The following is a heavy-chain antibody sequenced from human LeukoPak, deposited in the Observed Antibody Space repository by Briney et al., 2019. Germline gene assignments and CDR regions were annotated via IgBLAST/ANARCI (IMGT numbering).Heavy chain of an antibody. CDR1: GFTFSSYS. CDR3: ARQRTKEVSDY. V-gene: IGHV3-21*01. J-gene: IGHJ4*02. Sequence: GGSLRLSCAASGFTFSSYSMNWVRQAPGKGLEWVSSISSSSSYIYYADSVKGRFTISRDNAKNSLYLQMNRLRAEDTAVYYCARQRTKEVSDYRGQGTLFTVSS. CDR2: ISSSSSYI. D-gene: IGHD4-23*01.